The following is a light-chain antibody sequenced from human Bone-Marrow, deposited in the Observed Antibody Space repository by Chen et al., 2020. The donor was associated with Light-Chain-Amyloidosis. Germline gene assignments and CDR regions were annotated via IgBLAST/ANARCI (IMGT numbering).Light chain of an antibody. V-gene: IGLV6-57*02. CDR3: QSEEVNSGV. Sequence: NFMLTQPHSVSESPGKTVTISCSGSGGSVASKYMQWHQQRPGSAPTNVIYEDDKRASGVPDRFSGSIDRSSNSASLTISGLTTEDEADYYCQSEEVNSGVFGGGTRLTVL. J-gene: IGLJ3*02. CDR1: GGSVASKY. CDR2: EDD.